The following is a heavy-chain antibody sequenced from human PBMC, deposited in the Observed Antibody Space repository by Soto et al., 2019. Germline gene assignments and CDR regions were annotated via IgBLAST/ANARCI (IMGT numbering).Heavy chain of an antibody. CDR1: GYTFTSYG. CDR3: PRDIVATVDWFDP. J-gene: IGHJ5*02. V-gene: IGHV1-18*04. D-gene: IGHD5-12*01. CDR2: ISAYNGNT. Sequence: QVQLVQSGAAVKKPGASVKVSCKASGYTFTSYGISWVRQAPGQGLEWMGWISAYNGNTNYAQKLQVRVTMTTGTSTSTAYMALRSLRSDDTAVYYCPRDIVATVDWFDPCGQGTLVTVSS.